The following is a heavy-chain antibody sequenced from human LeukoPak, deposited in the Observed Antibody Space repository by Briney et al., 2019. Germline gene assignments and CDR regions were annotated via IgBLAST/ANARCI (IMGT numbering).Heavy chain of an antibody. J-gene: IGHJ3*02. CDR3: ARASKQWLANDAFDI. Sequence: SETLSLTCAVYGGSFSGYYWSWIRQPPGKGLEWIGEINHSGSTNYNPSLKSRVTISVDTSKNQFSLKLSFVTAADTAVYYCARASKQWLANDAFDIWGQGTMVTVSS. D-gene: IGHD6-19*01. V-gene: IGHV4-34*01. CDR1: GGSFSGYY. CDR2: INHSGST.